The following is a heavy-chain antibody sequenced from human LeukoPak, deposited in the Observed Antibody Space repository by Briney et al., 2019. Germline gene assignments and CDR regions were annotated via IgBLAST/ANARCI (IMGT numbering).Heavy chain of an antibody. D-gene: IGHD3-22*01. Sequence: GASVKVSCKTSGYTFSSHGITWVRQAPGQGLEWMGWISANSGKTYYAQKFQGRVIMTTDTSTSTAYMELRSLGSDDTAVYYCARPNNYYDDNGYYNYFDPWGQGTLVTVSS. V-gene: IGHV1-18*01. CDR1: GYTFSSHG. CDR3: ARPNNYYDDNGYYNYFDP. J-gene: IGHJ5*02. CDR2: ISANSGKT.